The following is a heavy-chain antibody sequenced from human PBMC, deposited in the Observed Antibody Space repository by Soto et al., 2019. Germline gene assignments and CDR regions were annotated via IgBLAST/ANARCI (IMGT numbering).Heavy chain of an antibody. J-gene: IGHJ6*02. D-gene: IGHD5-12*01. Sequence: SETLSLTCAVYGGSFSGYYWSWIRQPPGKGLEWIGEINHSGSTNYNPSLKSRVTISVDTSKNQFSLKLSSVTAADTAVYYCARFPHIVARSADYYYGMDVWGQGTTVTVSS. V-gene: IGHV4-34*01. CDR2: INHSGST. CDR3: ARFPHIVARSADYYYGMDV. CDR1: GGSFSGYY.